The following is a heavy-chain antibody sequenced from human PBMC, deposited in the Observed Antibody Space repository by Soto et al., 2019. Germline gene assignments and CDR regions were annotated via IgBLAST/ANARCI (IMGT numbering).Heavy chain of an antibody. Sequence: GESLKISCKGSGYSLTSYLIGWGRPLPGKGLEWMGIIYPGDSDTRYSPSFQGQVTISADKSISTAYLQWSSLKASDTAMYYCAAVRDSSGSLDDWGQGTLVTVSS. CDR3: AAVRDSSGSLDD. CDR1: GYSLTSYL. CDR2: IYPGDSDT. V-gene: IGHV5-51*01. J-gene: IGHJ4*02. D-gene: IGHD3-22*01.